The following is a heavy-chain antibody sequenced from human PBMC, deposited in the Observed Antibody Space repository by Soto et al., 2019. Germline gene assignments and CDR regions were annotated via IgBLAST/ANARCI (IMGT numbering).Heavy chain of an antibody. CDR1: GYTFPTYW. J-gene: IGHJ5*02. Sequence: PGESLKIPCKGSGYTFPTYWTGWLRQMPGKGLEWMGIIYPGDSDTRYSPSFQGQVTISADKSISTAYLQWNSLKASDTAMYYCARSSSWNNWFDPWGQGTLVTVSS. V-gene: IGHV5-51*01. CDR3: ARSSSWNNWFDP. CDR2: IYPGDSDT. D-gene: IGHD6-13*01.